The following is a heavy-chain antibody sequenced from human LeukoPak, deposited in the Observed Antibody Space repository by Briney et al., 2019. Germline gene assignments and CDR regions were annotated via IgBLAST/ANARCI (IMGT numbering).Heavy chain of an antibody. CDR1: GYTFTGYY. CDR3: ARLDPRPLDYDFWSGPGA. D-gene: IGHD3-3*01. V-gene: IGHV1-2*04. CDR2: INPNSGGT. Sequence: ASVKVSCKASGYTFTGYYIHWVRQAPGQGLEWMGWINPNSGGTSYAQKFQGWVTMTRDTSISTAYMELSRLRSDDTAVYYCARLDPRPLDYDFWSGPGAWGQGTLVTVSS. J-gene: IGHJ4*02.